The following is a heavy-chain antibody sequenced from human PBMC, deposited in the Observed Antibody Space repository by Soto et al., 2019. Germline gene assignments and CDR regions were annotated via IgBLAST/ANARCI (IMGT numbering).Heavy chain of an antibody. V-gene: IGHV3-23*01. J-gene: IGHJ4*02. CDR1: GFTFSSYA. CDR2: ISGSGGST. D-gene: IGHD3-3*01. Sequence: EVQLLESGGGLVQPGGSLRLSCAASGFTFSSYAMSWVRQAPGKGLEWASAISGSGGSTYYADSVKGRFTISRDNSKNTLYLQMNSLRAEDTAVYYCAKVSLEWLLYGPLDYWGQGTLVTVSS. CDR3: AKVSLEWLLYGPLDY.